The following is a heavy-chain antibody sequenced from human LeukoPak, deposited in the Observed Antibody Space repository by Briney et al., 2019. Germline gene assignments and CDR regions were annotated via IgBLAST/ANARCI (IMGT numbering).Heavy chain of an antibody. V-gene: IGHV3-9*01. J-gene: IGHJ4*02. CDR1: GFTFDDYA. Sequence: PGGSLRLSCAASGFTFDDYAMHWVRQAPGKGLEWVSGISWNSGSIGYADSVKGRFTISRDNAKNSLYLQMNSLRAEDTAVYYCARDDDFWSGSYYWGQGTLVTVSS. D-gene: IGHD3-3*01. CDR3: ARDDDFWSGSYY. CDR2: ISWNSGSI.